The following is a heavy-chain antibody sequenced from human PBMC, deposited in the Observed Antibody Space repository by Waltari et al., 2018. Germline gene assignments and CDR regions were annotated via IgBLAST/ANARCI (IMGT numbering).Heavy chain of an antibody. CDR1: GFTFSSYS. CDR3: ARDRGSYPYDY. Sequence: EVQLVESGGGLVKPGGSLRLSCAASGFTFSSYSMNWVRQAPGKGVEWVSYIRSSSSYIYYADSGKGRFTISRDNAKNSLYLQMNRLRAEDTAVYYCARDRGSYPYDYWGQGTLVTVSS. V-gene: IGHV3-21*01. J-gene: IGHJ4*02. D-gene: IGHD1-26*01. CDR2: IRSSSSYI.